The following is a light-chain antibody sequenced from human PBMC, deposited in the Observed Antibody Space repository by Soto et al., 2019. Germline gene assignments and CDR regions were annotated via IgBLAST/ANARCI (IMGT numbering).Light chain of an antibody. CDR3: QHYNSYSEA. J-gene: IGKJ1*01. Sequence: DIQVTQSPSTLSASVGDRVTITCRASQSISSSLAWYHQKPGTAPKLLIYDASSLERGVPSRFSGSGSGTEFTLTISSLQPDDFATYYCQHYNSYSEAFGQGTKVELK. CDR1: QSISSS. CDR2: DAS. V-gene: IGKV1-5*01.